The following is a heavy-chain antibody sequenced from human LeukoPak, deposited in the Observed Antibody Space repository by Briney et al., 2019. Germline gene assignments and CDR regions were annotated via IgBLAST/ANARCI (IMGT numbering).Heavy chain of an antibody. J-gene: IGHJ4*02. Sequence: PSETLSLTCTVSGGSISSGSYYWSWLRQPAGKGLEWIGRIYTSGSTNYNPSLKSRVTISVDTSKNQFSLKLSSVTAADTAVYYCASEVIAAAGTGDYWGQGTLVTVSS. CDR2: IYTSGST. CDR1: GGSISSGSYY. V-gene: IGHV4-61*02. CDR3: ASEVIAAAGTGDY. D-gene: IGHD6-13*01.